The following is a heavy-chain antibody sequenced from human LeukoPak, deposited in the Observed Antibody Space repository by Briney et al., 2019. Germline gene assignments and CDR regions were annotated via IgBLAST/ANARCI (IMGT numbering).Heavy chain of an antibody. CDR2: INPNSGGT. CDR3: ARELGSGLGGNAFDI. CDR1: GYTFTGYY. Sequence: ASVKVSCKASGYTFTGYYMHWVRQAPGQGLEWMGWINPNSGGTNYAQKFQGWVTMTRDTSNSTAYMELSRLRSDDTAVYYCARELGSGLGGNAFDIWGQGTMVTVSS. V-gene: IGHV1-2*04. D-gene: IGHD3-16*01. J-gene: IGHJ3*02.